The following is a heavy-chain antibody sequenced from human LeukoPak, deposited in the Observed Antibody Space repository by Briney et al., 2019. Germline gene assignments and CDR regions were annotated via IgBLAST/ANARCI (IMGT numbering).Heavy chain of an antibody. J-gene: IGHJ6*03. Sequence: SQTLSLTCTVSGGSISSGGYYWSWIRQPPGKGLEWIGYIYYSGSTYYNPSLKSRVTISVDTSKNQFSLKLSSVTAADTAVYYCARVRYCSGGGCYSPYYYYYMDVWGKGTTVTVSS. CDR3: ARVRYCSGGGCYSPYYYYYMDV. V-gene: IGHV4-31*03. CDR1: GGSISSGGYY. D-gene: IGHD2-15*01. CDR2: IYYSGST.